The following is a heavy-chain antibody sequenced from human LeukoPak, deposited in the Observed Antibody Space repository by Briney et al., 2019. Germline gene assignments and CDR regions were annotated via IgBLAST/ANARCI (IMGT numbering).Heavy chain of an antibody. V-gene: IGHV4-39*01. CDR2: IYRSGTT. D-gene: IGHD1-14*01. Sequence: PSETLSLTCTVSGGLISDSTDYWGWIRQPPGKGLEYIGSIYRSGTTYDKPSLRSRLTISVDTPKNQFSLEVSSVTAADTAVYCCARLTCPPGYYGMDVWGQGTTVIVSS. CDR3: ARLTCPPGYYGMDV. J-gene: IGHJ6*02. CDR1: GGLISDSTDY.